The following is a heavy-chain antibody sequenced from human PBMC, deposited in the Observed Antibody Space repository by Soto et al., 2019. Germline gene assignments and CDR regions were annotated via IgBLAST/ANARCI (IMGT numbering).Heavy chain of an antibody. Sequence: QVQLVESGGGVVQPGRSLRLSCAASGFTFSSYAMHWVRQAPGKGLEWVAVISYDGSNKYYADSVKGRFTISRDNSKNTLYLQMNSLRAEDTAVYYCAREYGDSIAVAGTGYYYYYGMDVWGQGTTVTVSS. CDR3: AREYGDSIAVAGTGYYYYYGMDV. J-gene: IGHJ6*02. V-gene: IGHV3-30-3*01. CDR2: ISYDGSNK. CDR1: GFTFSSYA. D-gene: IGHD6-19*01.